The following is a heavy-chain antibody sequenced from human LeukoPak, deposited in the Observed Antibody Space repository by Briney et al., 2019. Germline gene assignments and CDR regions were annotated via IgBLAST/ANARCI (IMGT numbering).Heavy chain of an antibody. D-gene: IGHD2-21*01. CDR3: ARKAGLDSAIFDY. CDR2: ISAYTGDI. V-gene: IGHV1-18*04. CDR1: GYSFTSYW. J-gene: IGHJ4*02. Sequence: GESLKISCKGSGYSFTSYWIGWVRQAPGQGLEWMGWISAYTGDIKYAHKFEGRVTMATDTSTSTAYMEVTSLTSDDTAVYYCARKAGLDSAIFDYWGQGTLVTVSS.